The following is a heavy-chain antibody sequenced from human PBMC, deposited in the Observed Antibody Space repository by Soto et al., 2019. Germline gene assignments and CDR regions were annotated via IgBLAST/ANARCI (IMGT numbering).Heavy chain of an antibody. CDR2: INGGTGQT. Sequence: ASVKVSCKASGYTFSTHAMHWVRQAPGQSLEWMGWINGGTGQTKHSHRFQGRVTITRDTSASTAYMELSSLRSEDTAVYYCARGKGMEENYCYYGLDIWGQGTTVTVS. CDR3: ARGKGMEENYCYYGLDI. CDR1: GYTFSTHA. D-gene: IGHD1-1*01. J-gene: IGHJ6*02. V-gene: IGHV1-3*01.